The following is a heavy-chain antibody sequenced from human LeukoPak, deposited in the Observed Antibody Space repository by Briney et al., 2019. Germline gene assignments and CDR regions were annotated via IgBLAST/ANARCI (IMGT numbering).Heavy chain of an antibody. V-gene: IGHV3-9*01. CDR3: ARTDTAMVTINFDY. D-gene: IGHD5-18*01. CDR1: GFTFDDYA. Sequence: PGRSLRLSCAASGFTFDDYAMHWVRQAPGKGLEWVSGISWNSGNIGYADSVKGRFTISRDNAKNSLYLQMNSLRAEDTAVYYCARTDTAMVTINFDYWGQGTLVTVSS. J-gene: IGHJ4*02. CDR2: ISWNSGNI.